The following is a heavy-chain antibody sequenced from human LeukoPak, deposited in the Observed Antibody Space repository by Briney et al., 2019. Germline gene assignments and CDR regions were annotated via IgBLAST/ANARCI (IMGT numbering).Heavy chain of an antibody. D-gene: IGHD3-22*01. Sequence: GGSLRLSCAASGFTFSSYAMSWVRQAPGKGLEWVSAISGSGGSTYYADSVKGRFTISRDNSKSTLYLQMNSLRAEDTAVYYCAKDGYDSSGYFYWGQGTLVTVSS. CDR2: ISGSGGST. CDR3: AKDGYDSSGYFY. J-gene: IGHJ4*02. V-gene: IGHV3-23*01. CDR1: GFTFSSYA.